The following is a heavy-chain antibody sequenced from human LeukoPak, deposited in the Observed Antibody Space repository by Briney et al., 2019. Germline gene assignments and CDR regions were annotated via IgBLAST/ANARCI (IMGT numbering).Heavy chain of an antibody. CDR2: IGISSSTI. D-gene: IGHD4-17*01. CDR1: RITLSSYS. J-gene: IGHJ4*02. Sequence: GGTLRLSCVASRITLSSYSMNWVRQAPGKGLEWVSYIGISSSTIYYADSVKGRFTISRDNAKNSLYLQMNSLRDEDTAVYYCARRHGDYLGGFEYWGQGTLVTVSS. CDR3: ARRHGDYLGGFEY. V-gene: IGHV3-48*02.